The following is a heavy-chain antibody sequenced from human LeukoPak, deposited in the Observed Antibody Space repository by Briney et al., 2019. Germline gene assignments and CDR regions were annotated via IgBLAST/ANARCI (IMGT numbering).Heavy chain of an antibody. CDR1: GYTFTSYG. J-gene: IGHJ6*03. D-gene: IGHD1-14*01. Sequence: ASVKVSCKASGYTFTSYGISWVRQAPGQGLEWMGWISTYNGNTNYAQKLQGRVTMTTDTSTSTAYMELRSLRSDDTAVYYCARGLIGTPRTISYHYYYYMDVWGKGTTVTVSS. CDR2: ISTYNGNT. CDR3: ARGLIGTPRTISYHYYYYMDV. V-gene: IGHV1-18*01.